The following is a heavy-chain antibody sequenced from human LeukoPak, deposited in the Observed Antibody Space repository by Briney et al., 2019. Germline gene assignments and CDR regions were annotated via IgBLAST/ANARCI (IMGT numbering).Heavy chain of an antibody. CDR1: GGSISSYY. J-gene: IGHJ5*02. Sequence: SETLSLTCTVSGGSISSYYWSWIRQPPGKGLEWIGYIYTSGSTNYNPSLKSRVTISVDTSKNQFSLKLSSVTAADTAVYYCARGRGSNWLDPWGQGTLVTVSS. CDR2: IYTSGST. V-gene: IGHV4-4*09. CDR3: ARGRGSNWLDP. D-gene: IGHD3-16*01.